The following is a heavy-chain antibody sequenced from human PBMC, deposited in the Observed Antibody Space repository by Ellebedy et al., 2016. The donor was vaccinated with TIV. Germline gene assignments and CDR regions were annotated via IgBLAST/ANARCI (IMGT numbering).Heavy chain of an antibody. Sequence: ASVKVSXXTSGGTFNKYAISWVRQTPGQGLELMGGFIPLFGTANYAQKFQGRVTITADDSTSTAYMELSSLRSEDTAVYYCAKKYSDSSDIDLDAFDIWGQGTMVTVSS. D-gene: IGHD6-6*01. CDR3: AKKYSDSSDIDLDAFDI. J-gene: IGHJ3*02. CDR1: GGTFNKYA. V-gene: IGHV1-69*13. CDR2: FIPLFGTA.